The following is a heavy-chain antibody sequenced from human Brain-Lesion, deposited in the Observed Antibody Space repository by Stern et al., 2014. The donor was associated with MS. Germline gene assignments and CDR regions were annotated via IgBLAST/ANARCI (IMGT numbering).Heavy chain of an antibody. J-gene: IGHJ5*02. CDR2: IIPICGSP. Sequence: VQLVESGPEVKKPGASVQVSCKASGGTFGTYPINWVRQAPGQGLEWMARIIPICGSPNYAQKFQDRVTIAAERSTTTVYMKLSSLKSDDAAVYYCAKDGPALVTNWFDPWGRGTLVTVSS. V-gene: IGHV1-69*06. CDR1: GGTFGTYP. D-gene: IGHD5-18*01. CDR3: AKDGPALVTNWFDP.